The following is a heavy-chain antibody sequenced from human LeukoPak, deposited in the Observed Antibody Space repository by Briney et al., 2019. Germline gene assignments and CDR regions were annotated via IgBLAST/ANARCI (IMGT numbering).Heavy chain of an antibody. D-gene: IGHD6-19*01. V-gene: IGHV4-59*01. CDR2: IYYSGST. Sequence: SETLFLTCTVSGGSISSYYWSWIRQPPGKGLEWIGYIYYSGSTNYNPSLKSRVTISVDTSKNQFSLKLSSVTAADTAVYYCARYSSGWYEDYWGQGTLVTVSS. J-gene: IGHJ4*02. CDR1: GGSISSYY. CDR3: ARYSSGWYEDY.